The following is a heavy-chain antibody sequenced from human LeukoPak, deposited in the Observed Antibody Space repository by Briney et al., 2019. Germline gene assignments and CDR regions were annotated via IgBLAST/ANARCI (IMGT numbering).Heavy chain of an antibody. Sequence: SETLSLTCTVSGGSISSRSYYWGWIRQPPGKGLEWIGSIYYSGSTYYNPSLKSRVTISGDTSKNQFSLKLTSVTAADTAVYYCARYRGNSNGGFDPWGQGTLVTVSS. CDR3: ARYRGNSNGGFDP. J-gene: IGHJ5*02. V-gene: IGHV4-39*07. CDR2: IYYSGST. CDR1: GGSISSRSYY. D-gene: IGHD4-23*01.